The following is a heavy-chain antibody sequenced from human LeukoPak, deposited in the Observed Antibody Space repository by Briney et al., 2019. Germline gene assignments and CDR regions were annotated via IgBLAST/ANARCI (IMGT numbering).Heavy chain of an antibody. CDR3: ARLGLYSSGWPYGMDV. V-gene: IGHV4-59*08. D-gene: IGHD6-19*01. J-gene: IGHJ6*02. CDR2: IYYSGST. CDR1: GGSISSYY. Sequence: SETLSLTCTVSGGSISSYYWSWIRQPPGKGLEWIGYIYYSGSTIYNPSLKSRVTISVDTSKNQFSLKLSSVTAADTAVYYCARLGLYSSGWPYGMDVWGQGTTVTVSS.